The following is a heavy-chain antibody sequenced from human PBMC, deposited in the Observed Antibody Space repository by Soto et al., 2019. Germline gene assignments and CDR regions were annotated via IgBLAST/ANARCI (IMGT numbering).Heavy chain of an antibody. D-gene: IGHD3-10*01. CDR1: GDSVSSNSAA. J-gene: IGHJ6*02. CDR3: ARDNSPLWFGELLSYYYYGMDV. CDR2: TYYRSKWYN. Sequence: SQTLSLTCAISGDSVSSNSAAWNWIRQSPSRGLEWLGRTYYRSKWYNDYAVSVKSRITINPDTSKNQFSLQLNSVTPEDTAVYYCARDNSPLWFGELLSYYYYGMDVWGQGTTVTVSS. V-gene: IGHV6-1*01.